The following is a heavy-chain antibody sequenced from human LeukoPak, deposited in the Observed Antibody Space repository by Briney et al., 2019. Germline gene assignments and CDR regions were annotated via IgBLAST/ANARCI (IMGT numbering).Heavy chain of an antibody. D-gene: IGHD2-15*01. CDR2: ISGGVGST. Sequence: GGSLRLSCAASGFTFSSYAMSWVRQAPGKGLEWVSLISGGVGSTYYADSVKGRFTISRDNSKNTLYLQMNSLRAEDTAVYYCAKGDIVVVVAAHDYWGQGTLVTVSS. V-gene: IGHV3-23*01. CDR3: AKGDIVVVVAAHDY. CDR1: GFTFSSYA. J-gene: IGHJ4*02.